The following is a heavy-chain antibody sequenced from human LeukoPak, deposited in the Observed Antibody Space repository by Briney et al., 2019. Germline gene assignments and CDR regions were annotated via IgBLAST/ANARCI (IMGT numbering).Heavy chain of an antibody. CDR2: ISTYNGNS. Sequence: GASVKVSCKASGYTFTNYGISWVRQAPGQGLEWMGWISTYNGNSNYAQKLQDRVTMTTDTSTTTAYMDLRSLRSDDTAVYYCVRAGGWAREDYKGDAFDIWGQGTMVTVSS. D-gene: IGHD6-19*01. CDR1: GYTFTNYG. V-gene: IGHV1-18*01. CDR3: VRAGGWAREDYKGDAFDI. J-gene: IGHJ3*02.